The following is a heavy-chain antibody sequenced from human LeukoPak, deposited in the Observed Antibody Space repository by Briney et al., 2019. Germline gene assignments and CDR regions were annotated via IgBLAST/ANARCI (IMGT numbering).Heavy chain of an antibody. CDR1: GFTFSSYA. J-gene: IGHJ4*02. V-gene: IGHV3-23*01. CDR3: AKASIAVAGRPRFLHY. Sequence: GGSLRLSCAASGFTFSSYAMSWVRQAPGKGLEWVSAISGSGGSTYYADSVKGRFTISRDNSKNTLYLQMNSLRAEDTAVYYCAKASIAVAGRPRFLHYWGQGTLVTVSS. D-gene: IGHD6-19*01. CDR2: ISGSGGST.